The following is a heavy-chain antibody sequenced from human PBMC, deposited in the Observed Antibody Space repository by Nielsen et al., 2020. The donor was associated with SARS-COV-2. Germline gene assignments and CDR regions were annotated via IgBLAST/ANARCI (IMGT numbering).Heavy chain of an antibody. D-gene: IGHD2-2*01. CDR3: ARVGVGYCSSTSCYEWSDY. V-gene: IGHV4-34*01. J-gene: IGHJ4*02. Sequence: WIRQPPGKGLEWIGEINHSGSTNHNPSLKSRVTISVDTSKNQFSLKLSSVTAADTAVYYCARVGVGYCSSTSCYEWSDYWGQGTLVTVSS. CDR2: INHSGST.